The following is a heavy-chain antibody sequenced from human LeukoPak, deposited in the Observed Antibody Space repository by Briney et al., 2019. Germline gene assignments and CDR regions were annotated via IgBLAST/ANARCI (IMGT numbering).Heavy chain of an antibody. CDR3: ARGLGYCSSSKCSPGYYMDV. D-gene: IGHD2-2*01. CDR2: ISSSGTYT. J-gene: IGHJ6*03. V-gene: IGHV3-21*06. CDR1: GSAFSSYG. Sequence: GGSLRLSCAASGSAFSSYGMNWVRQTPGKGLEWVSRISSSGTYTDYADSVKGRFTISRDNARSSLYLQMNSLRVEDTALYYCARGLGYCSSSKCSPGYYMDVWGKGTTVTVFS.